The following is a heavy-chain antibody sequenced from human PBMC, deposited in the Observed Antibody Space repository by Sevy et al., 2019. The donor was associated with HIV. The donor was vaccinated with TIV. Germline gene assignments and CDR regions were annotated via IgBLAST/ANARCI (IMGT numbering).Heavy chain of an antibody. V-gene: IGHV1-18*01. Sequence: ASVKVSCKASGYTFTSYGISWVRQAPGQGLEWMGWISAYNGNTNYAQKLQGRVTMTTDTSTSTAYMELRSLRSDDTAVYYCARYSRDSSGYYYYYYYGMDVWGQRTTVTVSS. CDR1: GYTFTSYG. D-gene: IGHD3-22*01. CDR3: ARYSRDSSGYYYYYYYGMDV. J-gene: IGHJ6*02. CDR2: ISAYNGNT.